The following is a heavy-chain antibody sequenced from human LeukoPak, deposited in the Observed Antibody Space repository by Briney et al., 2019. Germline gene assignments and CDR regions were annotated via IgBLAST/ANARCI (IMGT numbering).Heavy chain of an antibody. V-gene: IGHV3-53*01. D-gene: IGHD3-10*01. Sequence: GGSLRLSCAASGFTFDDYAMHWVRQAPGKGLEWVSVIYSGGSTYYADSVKGRFTISRDNSKNTLYLQMTSLRAEDTAVYYCARIPGSGSYFPWYFDYWGQGTLVTVSS. CDR1: GFTFDDYA. J-gene: IGHJ4*02. CDR2: IYSGGST. CDR3: ARIPGSGSYFPWYFDY.